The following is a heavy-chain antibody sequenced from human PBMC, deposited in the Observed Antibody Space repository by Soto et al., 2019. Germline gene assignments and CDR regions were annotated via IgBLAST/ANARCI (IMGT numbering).Heavy chain of an antibody. Sequence: QVQLVESGGGVVQPGRSLRLSCAASGFTFSSYGMHWVRQAPGKGLEWVAVISYDGSNKYYADSVKGRFTISRDNSKNTLYLQMNSLRAEDTAVYYGAFGYSYGNGAFDIWGQGTMVTVSS. CDR2: ISYDGSNK. J-gene: IGHJ3*02. D-gene: IGHD5-18*01. CDR1: GFTFSSYG. V-gene: IGHV3-30*03. CDR3: AFGYSYGNGAFDI.